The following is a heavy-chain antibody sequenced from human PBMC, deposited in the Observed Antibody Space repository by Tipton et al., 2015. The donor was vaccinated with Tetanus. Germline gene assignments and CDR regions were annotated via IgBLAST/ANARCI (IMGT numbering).Heavy chain of an antibody. D-gene: IGHD2-15*01. CDR3: ARDIVSGHHVFDC. Sequence: SLRLSCAASEFSFSSYWMHWVRQVPGRGLVWVSRINSDGSSTDYADSVKGRFTISRDNGKNTLYLQMDSLRAEDTAAYYCARDIVSGHHVFDCWGRGTLVTVSS. CDR1: EFSFSSYW. J-gene: IGHJ4*02. CDR2: INSDGSST. V-gene: IGHV3-74*01.